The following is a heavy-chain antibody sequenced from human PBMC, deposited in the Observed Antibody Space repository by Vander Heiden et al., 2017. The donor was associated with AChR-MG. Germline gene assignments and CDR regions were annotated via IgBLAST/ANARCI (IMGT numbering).Heavy chain of an antibody. CDR2: MNPNSGNT. Sequence: QVQLVQSGAEVKKPGASVKVSCKASGYTFTSYDINWVRQATGQGLEWMGWMNPNSGNTGYAQKFQGRVTMTRNTSMSTAYMELSSLRSEDTAVYYCARGWDCSSTSCYNYYYYGMDVWGQGTTVTVSS. D-gene: IGHD2-2*01. V-gene: IGHV1-8*01. CDR1: GYTFTSYD. CDR3: ARGWDCSSTSCYNYYYYGMDV. J-gene: IGHJ6*02.